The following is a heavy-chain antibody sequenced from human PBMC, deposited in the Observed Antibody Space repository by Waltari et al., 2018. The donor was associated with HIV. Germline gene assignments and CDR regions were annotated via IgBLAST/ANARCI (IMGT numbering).Heavy chain of an antibody. CDR2: INHSGST. CDR1: GGSFSGYY. Sequence: QVQLQQWGAGLLKPSETLSLTCAVYGGSFSGYYWSWIRQPPGKGLEWIGEINHSGSTNYNPSLKSRVTISVDTSKNQFSLKLSSVTAADTAVYYCARGGGVDTAMAFDYWGQGTLVTVSS. J-gene: IGHJ4*02. D-gene: IGHD5-18*01. CDR3: ARGGGVDTAMAFDY. V-gene: IGHV4-34*01.